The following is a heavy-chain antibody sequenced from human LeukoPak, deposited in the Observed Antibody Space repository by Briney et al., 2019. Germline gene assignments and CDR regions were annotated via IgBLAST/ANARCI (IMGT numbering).Heavy chain of an antibody. CDR3: AKSLLTTASGTGRAFDI. V-gene: IGHV3-23*01. Sequence: GGSLRLSCGASRFSFSAYPMGWVRRAPGKGLEWVSGISASGDVTFHADPLKGRFTISRDNSKNTLYLQMDSLRAEDTAKYYCAKSLLTTASGTGRAFDIWGQGTVVTVSA. CDR2: ISASGDVT. D-gene: IGHD1-26*01. CDR1: RFSFSAYP. J-gene: IGHJ3*02.